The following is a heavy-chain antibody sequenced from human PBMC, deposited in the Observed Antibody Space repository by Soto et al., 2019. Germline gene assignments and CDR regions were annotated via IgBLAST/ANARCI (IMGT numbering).Heavy chain of an antibody. CDR3: AYPGDSGFDPNFDS. J-gene: IGHJ4*02. V-gene: IGHV3-23*01. CDR1: GFTFRKYA. D-gene: IGHD5-12*01. CDR2: VSASTITS. Sequence: EVQLLESGGGLVQPGESLRLSCAASGFTFRKYAMSWVRQAPGKGLERVSAVSASTITSYYADSVKGRFTISRDNSANSLYLPMNGLRADDTAIYSCAYPGDSGFDPNFDSWGQGTMVTVSS.